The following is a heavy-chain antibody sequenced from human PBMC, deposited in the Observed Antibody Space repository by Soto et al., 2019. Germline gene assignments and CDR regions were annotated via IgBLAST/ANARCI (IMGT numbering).Heavy chain of an antibody. CDR3: ARERSSGWYVDY. Sequence: QVQLVQSGAEVKKHGASVKVSCKASGYTFTSYDIKWVRQATGQGLEWMGWMNPNSGNTGYAQKFQGRVTMTRNTSISTAYMELSSLRSEDTAVYYCARERSSGWYVDYWGQGNLVTVSS. CDR1: GYTFTSYD. V-gene: IGHV1-8*01. CDR2: MNPNSGNT. D-gene: IGHD6-19*01. J-gene: IGHJ4*02.